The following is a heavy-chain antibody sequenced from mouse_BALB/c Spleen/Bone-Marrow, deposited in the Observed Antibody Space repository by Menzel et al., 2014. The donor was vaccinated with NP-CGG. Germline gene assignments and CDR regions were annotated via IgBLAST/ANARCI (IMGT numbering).Heavy chain of an antibody. CDR2: ISSGSSTI. D-gene: IGHD3-2*02. V-gene: IGHV5-17*02. CDR1: GFTFSSFG. J-gene: IGHJ3*01. Sequence: EVMLVESGGGVVQPGGSRKLSCAASGFTFSSFGMHWVRQAPEKGLEWVAYISSGSSTIYYADTVKGRFSISRDNPNNTLFLQMTSLRSEDTAMYYCAIRAYWGQGTLVTVSA. CDR3: AIRAY.